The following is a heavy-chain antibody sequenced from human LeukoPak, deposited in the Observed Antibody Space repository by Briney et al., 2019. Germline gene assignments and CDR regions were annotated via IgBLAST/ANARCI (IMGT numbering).Heavy chain of an antibody. CDR2: IYYSGST. D-gene: IGHD4-17*01. CDR3: ARHPAKYGDYVGGYYYYYGMDV. CDR1: GGSISSYY. V-gene: IGHV4-59*08. Sequence: PSETLSLTCTVSGGSISSYYWSWIRQPPGKGLEWIGYIYYSGSTNYNPSLKSRVTISVDTSKNQFSLKLSSVTAADTAVYYCARHPAKYGDYVGGYYYYYGMDVWGQGTTVTVSS. J-gene: IGHJ6*02.